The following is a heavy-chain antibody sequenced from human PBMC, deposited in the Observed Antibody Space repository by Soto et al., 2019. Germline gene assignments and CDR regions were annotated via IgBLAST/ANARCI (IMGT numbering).Heavy chain of an antibody. CDR3: ARGYCSGGSCYSNWFDP. J-gene: IGHJ5*02. V-gene: IGHV3-48*02. CDR2: ISSSSSTI. D-gene: IGHD2-15*01. CDR1: GFTFSSYS. Sequence: GGSLSLSCAASGFTFSSYSMHWVRQAPGKGLEWVSYISSSSSTIYYADSVKGRFTISRDNAKNSLYLQMNSLRDEDTAVYYCARGYCSGGSCYSNWFDPWGQGTLVTVSS.